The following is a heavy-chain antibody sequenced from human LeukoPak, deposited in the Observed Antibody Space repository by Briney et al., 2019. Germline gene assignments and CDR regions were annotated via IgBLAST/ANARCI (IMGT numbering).Heavy chain of an antibody. Sequence: ASVKVSCKASGYTFTKNGISWVRQAPGQGLEWMGWISTYKGNINYAQKLQGRVTMTTDTSTSTAYMELRSLRSDDTAVYYCARDVSHAFDIWGQGTMVTVSS. J-gene: IGHJ3*02. V-gene: IGHV1-18*01. CDR1: GYTFTKNG. CDR3: ARDVSHAFDI. D-gene: IGHD2-8*01. CDR2: ISTYKGNI.